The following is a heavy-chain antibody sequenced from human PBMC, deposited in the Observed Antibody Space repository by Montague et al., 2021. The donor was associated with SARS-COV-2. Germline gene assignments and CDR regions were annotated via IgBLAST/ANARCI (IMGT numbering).Heavy chain of an antibody. CDR3: ATSSYDFWSGYTQGDNWFDP. Sequence: SETLSLTCTVSGGSISSSSYYWGWIRQPPGKGLEWIGSIYYSGSTYYNPSLKSRVTISVDTSKNQFSLKLSSVTAADTAVYYCATSSYDFWSGYTQGDNWFDPWGQGTLVTVSS. CDR1: GGSISSSSYY. D-gene: IGHD3-3*01. CDR2: IYYSGST. V-gene: IGHV4-39*07. J-gene: IGHJ5*02.